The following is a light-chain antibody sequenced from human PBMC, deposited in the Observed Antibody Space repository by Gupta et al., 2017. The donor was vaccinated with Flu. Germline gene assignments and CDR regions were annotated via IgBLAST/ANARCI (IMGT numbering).Light chain of an antibody. V-gene: IGLV2-14*01. CDR3: SSYTGSSTLV. J-gene: IGLJ1*01. CDR2: EVS. CDR1: SSDVGGYNY. Sequence: QSAPTPPASVSGSSGQSITISCTGTSSDVGGYNYVPWYQQPPGKAPKLMIYEVSNRPAGVSNRFSGSKSGDTASLTISGLHAEDEADYYCSSYTGSSTLVFGTGTKVTVL.